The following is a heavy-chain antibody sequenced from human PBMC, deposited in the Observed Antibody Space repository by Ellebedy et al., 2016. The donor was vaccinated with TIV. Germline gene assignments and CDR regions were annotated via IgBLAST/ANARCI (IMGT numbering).Heavy chain of an antibody. D-gene: IGHD6-19*01. CDR2: NSAYNGDT. J-gene: IGHJ4*02. Sequence: ASVKVSXXASGYTFTRYGINWLRQAPGQGLEWMGWNSAYNGDTHYAEKFQDRVTMTIDRSSNTAYMDLRTLTSDDTAIYYCARDTTVAGTPDDYWGQGTLVTVSS. V-gene: IGHV1-18*01. CDR1: GYTFTRYG. CDR3: ARDTTVAGTPDDY.